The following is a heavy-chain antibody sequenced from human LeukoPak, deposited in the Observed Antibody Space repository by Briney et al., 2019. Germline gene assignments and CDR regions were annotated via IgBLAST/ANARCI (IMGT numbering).Heavy chain of an antibody. V-gene: IGHV3-20*04. CDR2: IHWNGDTI. J-gene: IGHJ4*02. Sequence: GGSLRLPCAASGFTFDDYGMSWVRQAPGKGLEWVSGIHWNGDTIGYADSVKGRFTISRDNAKNSLYLQMNSLRAEDTALYYCARHQSPVDYWGQGTLVTVSS. CDR1: GFTFDDYG. D-gene: IGHD2-2*01. CDR3: ARHQSPVDY.